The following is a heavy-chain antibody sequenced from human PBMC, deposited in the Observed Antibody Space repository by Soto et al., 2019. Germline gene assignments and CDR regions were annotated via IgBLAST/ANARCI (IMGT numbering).Heavy chain of an antibody. Sequence: QVQLVQSGAEVKKPGASVKVSCKASGYTFNSYAMNWVRQAPGQRLEWMGWINAGNGNTKYSQKFQGRVTFTRDTSASTAYLELSSLRSEDTAVYYCARDPGYSYGYNWGQGTLVTVSS. V-gene: IGHV1-3*01. CDR3: ARDPGYSYGYN. CDR2: INAGNGNT. J-gene: IGHJ4*02. CDR1: GYTFNSYA. D-gene: IGHD5-18*01.